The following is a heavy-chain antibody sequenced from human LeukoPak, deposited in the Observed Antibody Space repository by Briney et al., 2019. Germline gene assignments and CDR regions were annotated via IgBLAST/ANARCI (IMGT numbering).Heavy chain of an antibody. J-gene: IGHJ3*02. D-gene: IGHD4-17*01. V-gene: IGHV4-61*10. CDR2: IYYSGST. CDR3: ARDRSYGDYDYDAFDI. Sequence: SETLSLTCTVSGNSISSGDNYWSWIRQPAGKGLEWIGYIYYSGSTNYNPSLKSRVTISVDTSKNQFSLKLSSVTAADTAVYYCARDRSYGDYDYDAFDIWGQGTMVTVSS. CDR1: GNSISSGDNY.